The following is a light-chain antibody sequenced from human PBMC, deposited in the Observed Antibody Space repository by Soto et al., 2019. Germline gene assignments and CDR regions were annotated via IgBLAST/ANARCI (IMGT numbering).Light chain of an antibody. CDR1: QDISNY. Sequence: DIQMTQSPSSLSASVGDRVTITCQASQDISNYLNWYQQKQGKAPKLLIYDASNLETGVPSRFSGSGSGTDFTFTISRLQPEDIATYYCQPYDNLPLTVGPRTKVDIK. CDR3: QPYDNLPLT. J-gene: IGKJ3*01. CDR2: DAS. V-gene: IGKV1-33*01.